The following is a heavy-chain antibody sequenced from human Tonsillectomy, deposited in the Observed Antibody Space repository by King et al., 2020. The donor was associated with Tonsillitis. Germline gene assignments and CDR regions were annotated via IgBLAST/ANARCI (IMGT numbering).Heavy chain of an antibody. V-gene: IGHV4-38-2*01. CDR2: INHSGTT. Sequence: VQLQESGPGLVKPSETLSLTCGVSGSFISSGYYWGWIRQPPGKGLEWIGSINHSGTTYYNPSLKSRVTISVDTSKNQFSLKLSSVTAADTAVYYCARVVDTSMVIASGDFWGQGTLVTVSS. D-gene: IGHD5-18*01. CDR3: ARVVDTSMVIASGDF. CDR1: GSFISSGYY. J-gene: IGHJ4*02.